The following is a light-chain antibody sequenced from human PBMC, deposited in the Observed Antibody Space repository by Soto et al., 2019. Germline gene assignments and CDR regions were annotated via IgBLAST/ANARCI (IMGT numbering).Light chain of an antibody. J-gene: IGKJ4*01. CDR3: QQADSFPLT. V-gene: IGKV1-12*01. Sequence: DIPMTQSPSSVSASVGDRVTITCRASQAISSWLAWYQQKPGKAPKLLISAASTLQAGVPSRFTGSGSGTDFTLTISSLQTDDFATYYCQQADSFPLTFGGGTKVEIK. CDR2: AAS. CDR1: QAISSW.